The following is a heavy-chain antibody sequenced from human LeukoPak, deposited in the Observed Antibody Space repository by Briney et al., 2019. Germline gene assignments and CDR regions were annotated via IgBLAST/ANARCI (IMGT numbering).Heavy chain of an antibody. Sequence: GTLRLSCAASGFTFITYAMSWVRQASGKGLEWIGSIYYSGSTYYNPSLKSRVTISVDTSKNQFSLKLSSVTAADTAVYYCAREPSWIESYMDVWGKGTTVTVSS. CDR3: AREPSWIESYMDV. V-gene: IGHV4-39*07. D-gene: IGHD5-12*01. CDR1: GFTFITYA. CDR2: IYYSGST. J-gene: IGHJ6*03.